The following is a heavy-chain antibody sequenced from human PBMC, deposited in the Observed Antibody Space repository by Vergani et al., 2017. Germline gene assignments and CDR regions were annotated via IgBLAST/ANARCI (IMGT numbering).Heavy chain of an antibody. CDR1: GGSINSSNYY. Sequence: QLQLQESGPGLVKPSETLSLTCTVSGGSINSSNYYWNWIRQPPGKGLEWIGSIYYSGSTYYNPSLKSRLTISVDTSKNPFSLKLNSVTAADTAVYYCGQQQLGQFDYWGQGILVTVSS. CDR2: IYYSGST. J-gene: IGHJ4*02. V-gene: IGHV4-39*01. CDR3: GQQQLGQFDY. D-gene: IGHD6-13*01.